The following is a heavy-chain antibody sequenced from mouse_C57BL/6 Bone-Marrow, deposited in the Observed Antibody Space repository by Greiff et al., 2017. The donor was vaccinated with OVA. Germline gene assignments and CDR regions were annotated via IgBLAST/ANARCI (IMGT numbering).Heavy chain of an antibody. V-gene: IGHV14-1*01. Sequence: EVQLQQSGAELVRPGASVKLSCTASGFNIKDYYMHWVKQRPEQGLEWIGRIDPEDGDTEYAPKFQGKATMTADTSSNTAYLQLNSLTSEDSAVYYCARFYYDHGWAMDYWGQGTSVTVSS. D-gene: IGHD2-4*01. CDR3: ARFYYDHGWAMDY. CDR1: GFNIKDYY. J-gene: IGHJ4*01. CDR2: IDPEDGDT.